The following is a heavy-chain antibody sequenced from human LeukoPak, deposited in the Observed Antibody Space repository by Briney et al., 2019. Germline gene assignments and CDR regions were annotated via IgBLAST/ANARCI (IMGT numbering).Heavy chain of an antibody. D-gene: IGHD5-12*01. V-gene: IGHV1-2*02. CDR2: INPNSGGT. CDR3: APESGYGGGDY. CDR1: GYTFTSYG. Sequence: ASVKVSCKASGYTFTSYGISWVRQAPGQGLEWMGWINPNSGGTNYAQKFQGRVTVTRDTSISTAYMELSRLRSDDTAVYYCAPESGYGGGDYWGQGTLVTVSS. J-gene: IGHJ4*02.